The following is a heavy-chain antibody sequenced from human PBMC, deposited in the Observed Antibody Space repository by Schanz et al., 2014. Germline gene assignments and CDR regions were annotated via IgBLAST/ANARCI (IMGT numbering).Heavy chain of an antibody. V-gene: IGHV3-23*04. CDR3: VRDELLWFGEVLSLDY. CDR2: ISGRDGST. Sequence: EVQLVESGGGLVQPGGSLRLSCTASGFTFSSYSMNWVRQAPGKGLEWVSAISGRDGSTYYADSVRGRFTISRDNSKNTLYLQMNSLRAEDTALYYCVRDELLWFGEVLSLDYWGQGALVTVSS. D-gene: IGHD3-10*01. CDR1: GFTFSSYS. J-gene: IGHJ4*02.